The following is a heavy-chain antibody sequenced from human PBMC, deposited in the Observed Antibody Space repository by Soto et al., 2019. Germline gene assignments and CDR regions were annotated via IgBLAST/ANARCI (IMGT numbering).Heavy chain of an antibody. CDR2: IIPIFGTA. V-gene: IGHV1-69*13. Sequence: SVKVSCKASGGTFSSYAISWVRQAPGQGLEWMGGIIPIFGTANYAQKFQGRVTITADESTSTAYMELRSLRSGDTAVYYCESDRMYDSGGYPNAWGQVTLVTVSS. CDR1: GGTFSSYA. CDR3: ESDRMYDSGGYPNA. J-gene: IGHJ4*02. D-gene: IGHD3-22*01.